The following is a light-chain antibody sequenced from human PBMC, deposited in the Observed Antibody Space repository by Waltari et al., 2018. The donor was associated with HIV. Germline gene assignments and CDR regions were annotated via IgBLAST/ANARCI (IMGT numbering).Light chain of an antibody. J-gene: IGKJ4*01. CDR2: GAS. V-gene: IGKV3-15*01. Sequence: EIVMTQSPATLSVSPGERATLSCRASQSVSSNLARDQQKPGQAPRLLIYGASTRATGIPARFSGSGSGTEFTLTISSLQSEDFAVYYCQQYNNWPLTFGGGTKVEIK. CDR3: QQYNNWPLT. CDR1: QSVSSN.